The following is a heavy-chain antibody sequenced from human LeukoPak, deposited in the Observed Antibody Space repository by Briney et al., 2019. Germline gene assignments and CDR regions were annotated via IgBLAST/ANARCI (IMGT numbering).Heavy chain of an antibody. J-gene: IGHJ4*02. V-gene: IGHV4-34*01. Sequence: SETLSLTCAVYGGSFSGYYWSWIRQPPGKGLEWIGEINHSGSTNYNPSLKSRVTISADTSKNQFSLKLSSVTAADTAVYYCARGRTYYDSSGYYEFDYWGQGTLVTVSS. CDR1: GGSFSGYY. CDR3: ARGRTYYDSSGYYEFDY. D-gene: IGHD3-22*01. CDR2: INHSGST.